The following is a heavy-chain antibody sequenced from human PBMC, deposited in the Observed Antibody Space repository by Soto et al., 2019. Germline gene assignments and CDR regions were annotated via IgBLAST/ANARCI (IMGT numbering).Heavy chain of an antibody. CDR2: IYYSGST. CDR1: GGSISSSY. V-gene: IGHV4-59*08. Sequence: PSETLSLTCTVSGGSISSSYWSWIRQPPGKGLEWIGYIYYSGSTNYNPSLKSRDTISVDTSKNQFTLKLRSVTAADTAVYYCARRYSSAFDIWGQGTMVS. D-gene: IGHD6-13*01. CDR3: ARRYSSAFDI. J-gene: IGHJ3*02.